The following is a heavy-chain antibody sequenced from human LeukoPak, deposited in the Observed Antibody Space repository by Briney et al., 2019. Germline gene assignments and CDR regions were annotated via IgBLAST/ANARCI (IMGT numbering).Heavy chain of an antibody. CDR2: INPSGGST. CDR3: AREIRVEFNFHAHDAFDI. D-gene: IGHD2/OR15-2a*01. Sequence: ASVKVSCKASGYTFTSYYMHWVRQAPGQGLEWMGIINPSGGSTSYAQKFQGRVTMTRDMSTSTVYMELSSLRSEDTAVYYCAREIRVEFNFHAHDAFDIWGQGTMVTVSS. CDR1: GYTFTSYY. J-gene: IGHJ3*02. V-gene: IGHV1-46*01.